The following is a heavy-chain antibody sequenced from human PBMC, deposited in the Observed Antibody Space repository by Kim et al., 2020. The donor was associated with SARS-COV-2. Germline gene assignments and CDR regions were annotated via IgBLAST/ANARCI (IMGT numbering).Heavy chain of an antibody. CDR3: ARGPRHCSGGSCTSYFDY. D-gene: IGHD2-15*01. Sequence: QGRVTITRDTSASTVYMELSSLKSEDTAVYYCARGPRHCSGGSCTSYFDYWGQGTLVTVSS. J-gene: IGHJ4*02. V-gene: IGHV1-3*01.